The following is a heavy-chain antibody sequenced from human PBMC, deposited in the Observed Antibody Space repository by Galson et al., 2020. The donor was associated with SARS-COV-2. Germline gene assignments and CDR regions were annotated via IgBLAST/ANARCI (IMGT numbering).Heavy chain of an antibody. D-gene: IGHD3-16*01. CDR3: ARVRLGEILSNDY. V-gene: IGHV3-7*01. J-gene: IGHJ4*02. CDR1: GFTFSSYA. CDR2: IKQDGSEK. Sequence: QLGESLKISCAASGFTFSSYAMSWVRQAPGKGLEWVANIKQDGSEKYYVDSVKGRFTISRDNAKNSLYLQMNSLRAEDTAVYYCARVRLGEILSNDYWGQGTLVTVSS.